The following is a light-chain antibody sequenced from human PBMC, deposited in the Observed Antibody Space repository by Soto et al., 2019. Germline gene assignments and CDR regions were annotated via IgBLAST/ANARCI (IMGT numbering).Light chain of an antibody. CDR3: AVWDDSLSGPV. CDR2: NKN. Sequence: QSVLTQPPSVSGTPGQRVTVSCSGSRSNIGSHPVHWYQQLPGMAPKLLIFNKNLRPSGVADRFSGSKSGTSASLAISGLQSEDEADYYCAVWDDSLSGPVFGGGTKVTVL. J-gene: IGLJ3*02. CDR1: RSNIGSHP. V-gene: IGLV1-44*01.